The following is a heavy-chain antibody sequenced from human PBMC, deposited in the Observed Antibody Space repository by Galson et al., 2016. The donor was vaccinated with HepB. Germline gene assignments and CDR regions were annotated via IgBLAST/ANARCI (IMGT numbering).Heavy chain of an antibody. Sequence: LRLSCAASGFTFSSYAMMWVRQTPGKGLEWVSSISGSGRNTYYADSVRGRFTISRDNAKSTLYLRMNSLRAEDTAVYYCATDNLAYCGADCYSWGQGTLVTVSS. V-gene: IGHV3-23*01. CDR2: ISGSGRNT. CDR1: GFTFSSYA. CDR3: ATDNLAYCGADCYS. D-gene: IGHD2-21*02. J-gene: IGHJ5*02.